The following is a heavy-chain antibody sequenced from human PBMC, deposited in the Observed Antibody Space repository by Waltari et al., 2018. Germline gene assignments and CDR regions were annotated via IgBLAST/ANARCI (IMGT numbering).Heavy chain of an antibody. D-gene: IGHD5-12*01. Sequence: QVQLVQSGAEVKKPGSSVKVSCKASGGTFSSYAISWVRQAPGQGLEWMGGIIPIFGTANYAQKFQGRVTITADESTSTAYMELSSLRSEDTAVYYCAREVYGDGYKYGYYYYYYMDVWGKGTTVTVSS. V-gene: IGHV1-69*01. J-gene: IGHJ6*03. CDR3: AREVYGDGYKYGYYYYYYMDV. CDR2: IIPIFGTA. CDR1: GGTFSSYA.